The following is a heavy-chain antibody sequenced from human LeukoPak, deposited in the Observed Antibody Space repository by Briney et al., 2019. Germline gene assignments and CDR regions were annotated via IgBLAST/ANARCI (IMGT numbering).Heavy chain of an antibody. D-gene: IGHD3-16*01. CDR3: ASHPFHLKWGELPRAFDI. V-gene: IGHV4-4*02. Sequence: SSETLSLTCAVSGGSISSSNWWSWVRQPPGKGREWIGEIYHSGSTNYNPSLKSRGTISVDKSKNQFSLKLSSVTAADTAVYYCASHPFHLKWGELPRAFDIWGQGTMVTVSS. J-gene: IGHJ3*02. CDR2: IYHSGST. CDR1: GGSISSSNW.